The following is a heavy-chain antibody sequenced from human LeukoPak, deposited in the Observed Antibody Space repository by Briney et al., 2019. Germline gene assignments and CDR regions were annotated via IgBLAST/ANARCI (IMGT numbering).Heavy chain of an antibody. Sequence: KPSETLSLTCTVSGGSITTNNYYWDWIRQPPGKGLEWIGRIYYSGATYYNPSLKSRITISLDTSKNQFSLNLSSLTAADTAVYYCSRSTGYYAPFDPWGQGTLVTVSS. CDR2: IYYSGAT. V-gene: IGHV4-39*01. J-gene: IGHJ5*02. D-gene: IGHD3-9*01. CDR3: SRSTGYYAPFDP. CDR1: GGSITTNNYY.